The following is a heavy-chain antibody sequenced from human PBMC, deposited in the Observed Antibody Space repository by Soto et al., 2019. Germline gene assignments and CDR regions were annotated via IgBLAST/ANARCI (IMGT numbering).Heavy chain of an antibody. Sequence: QVQLVESGGDMVQAGTSLRLSCTGSGFTFKSLSLHWVRQGPDKGLEWVAVVSFDGKVTYYADSVKGRFTVSRDNSKNTIYLQANSLRAEDTAVYYCAREPYGDSQYFDYWGQGTPVTVSS. J-gene: IGHJ4*02. CDR3: AREPYGDSQYFDY. CDR1: GFTFKSLS. V-gene: IGHV3-30*04. CDR2: VSFDGKVT. D-gene: IGHD2-21*02.